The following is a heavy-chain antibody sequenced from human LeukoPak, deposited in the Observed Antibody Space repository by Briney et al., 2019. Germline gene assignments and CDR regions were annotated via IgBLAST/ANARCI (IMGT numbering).Heavy chain of an antibody. V-gene: IGHV4-4*02. Sequence: KPSETLSLTCAVSGGSISSSNWWSWVRQPPGKGLEWIGEIYHSGSTNYNPSLKSRVTISVDKSKNQFSLKLSSVTAADTAVYYCASYHGEAVAGTDYYYGMDVWGQGTTVTVSS. J-gene: IGHJ6*02. CDR3: ASYHGEAVAGTDYYYGMDV. CDR1: GGSISSSNW. D-gene: IGHD6-19*01. CDR2: IYHSGST.